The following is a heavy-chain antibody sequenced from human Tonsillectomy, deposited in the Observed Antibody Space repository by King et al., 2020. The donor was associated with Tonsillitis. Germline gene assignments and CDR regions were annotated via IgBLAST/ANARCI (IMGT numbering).Heavy chain of an antibody. J-gene: IGHJ4*02. CDR2: IWYDGSNK. CDR3: ARDQGDSLTGFYHVGPGGIVYYFDY. D-gene: IGHD3-9*01. CDR1: GFTFSSYG. V-gene: IGHV3-33*08. Sequence: VQLVESGGGVVQPGRSLRLSCAASGFTFSSYGMHWVRQAPGKGLEWVAVIWYDGSNKYYADSVKGRCTISRDNSKNTLYLQMNSLRAEDTAVYYCARDQGDSLTGFYHVGPGGIVYYFDYWGQGTLVTVSS.